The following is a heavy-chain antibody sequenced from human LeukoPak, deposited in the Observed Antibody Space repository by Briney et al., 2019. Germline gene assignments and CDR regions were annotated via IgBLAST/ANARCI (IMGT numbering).Heavy chain of an antibody. CDR2: IYHSGST. Sequence: SETLSLTCAVSGGSISSGGYSWSWIRQLPGKGLEWIGYIYHSGSTYYNPSLKSRVTISVDRSKNQFSLKLSSVTAADTAVYYCARVVGATSFDYWGQGTLVTVSS. V-gene: IGHV4-30-2*01. D-gene: IGHD1-26*01. CDR3: ARVVGATSFDY. J-gene: IGHJ4*02. CDR1: GGSISSGGYS.